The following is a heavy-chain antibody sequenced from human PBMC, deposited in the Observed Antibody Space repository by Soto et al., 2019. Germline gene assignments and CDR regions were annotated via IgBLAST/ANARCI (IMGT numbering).Heavy chain of an antibody. CDR2: INTRGNII. Sequence: GSLRLSGAAAGLIFSRYEMNWVRQAPGKGLEWVSYINTRGNIIHYADSVKGRFTISRDNAENSLYLQMNRLRAEDTAVYYCERDIDYYDSSGYQDYWGQGSLVTVSS. D-gene: IGHD3-22*01. CDR3: ERDIDYYDSSGYQDY. CDR1: GLIFSRYE. J-gene: IGHJ4*02. V-gene: IGHV3-48*03.